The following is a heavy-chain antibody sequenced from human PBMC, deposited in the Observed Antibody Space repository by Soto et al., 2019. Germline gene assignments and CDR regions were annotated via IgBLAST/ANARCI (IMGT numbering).Heavy chain of an antibody. CDR1: GYTFTSYY. D-gene: IGHD3-10*01. V-gene: IGHV1-46*01. J-gene: IGHJ6*02. Sequence: ASVKVSCKASGYTFTSYYMHWVRQAPGKGLEWMGIINPSGGSTSYAQKFQGRVTMTRDTSTSTVYMELSSLRSEDTAVYYCAKDTATSSVYYYYYGMDVWGQGTTVTVSS. CDR2: INPSGGST. CDR3: AKDTATSSVYYYYYGMDV.